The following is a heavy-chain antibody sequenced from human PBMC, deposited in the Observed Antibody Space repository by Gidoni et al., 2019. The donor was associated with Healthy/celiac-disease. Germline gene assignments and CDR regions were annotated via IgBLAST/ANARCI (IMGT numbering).Heavy chain of an antibody. Sequence: QVQLQQCGAGLLKPSETLSLTCAVSGGSVSGYYWSWIRQPPGKGLEWIGEINHSGSTNYNPSLKSRVTISVDTSKTQFSLKLSSVTAADTAVYYCARLGGDWGSDLWGRGTLVTVSS. J-gene: IGHJ2*01. CDR2: INHSGST. D-gene: IGHD4-17*01. CDR1: GGSVSGYY. CDR3: ARLGGDWGSDL. V-gene: IGHV4-34*01.